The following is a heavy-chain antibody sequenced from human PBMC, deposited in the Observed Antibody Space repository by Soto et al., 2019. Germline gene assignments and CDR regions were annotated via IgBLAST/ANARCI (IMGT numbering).Heavy chain of an antibody. V-gene: IGHV1-2*02. CDR1: GYTFTTFH. J-gene: IGHJ4*02. CDR2: INPDTGDS. CDR3: ARVMYGDFSFQY. D-gene: IGHD4-17*01. Sequence: QVHLVQSGAEVRKPGASVKVSCKASGYTFTTFHLHWVRLAPGQGLEWMGWINPDTGDSEYGQKSQGRVTLTRDTSMTTASIELSSLTSDDSAISFCARVMYGDFSFQYWGQGTPVSVSS.